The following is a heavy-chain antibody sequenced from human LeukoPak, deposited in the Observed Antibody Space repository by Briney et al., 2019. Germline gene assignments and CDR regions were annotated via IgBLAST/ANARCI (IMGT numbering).Heavy chain of an antibody. J-gene: IGHJ4*02. V-gene: IGHV4-38-2*01. CDR2: IYHSGNS. D-gene: IGHD6-19*01. Sequence: SETLSLTCAVSGYSISSGYYWGWVRQPPGKGLDWIGSIYHSGNSYYNPSLRSRVTISVDTSKNQFFLKVSSVTAADTAVYYCARRAGSGWPTFDYWGQGTLVTVSS. CDR3: ARRAGSGWPTFDY. CDR1: GYSISSGYY.